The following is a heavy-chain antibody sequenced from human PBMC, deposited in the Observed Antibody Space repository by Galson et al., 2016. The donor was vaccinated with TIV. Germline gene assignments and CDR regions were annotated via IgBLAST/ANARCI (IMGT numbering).Heavy chain of an antibody. J-gene: IGHJ2*01. CDR2: INPSGGNT. Sequence: SCKASGYTFTSYNMHWVRQAPGQGPEWMGIINPSGGNTEYAQKFQGRVTMTRDTSTSTVSMELNSLRSEDTAVYYCARDGLYCSGGSCYTDWYFDLWGRGTLVTVSS. CDR3: ARDGLYCSGGSCYTDWYFDL. V-gene: IGHV1-46*01. D-gene: IGHD2-15*01. CDR1: GYTFTSYN.